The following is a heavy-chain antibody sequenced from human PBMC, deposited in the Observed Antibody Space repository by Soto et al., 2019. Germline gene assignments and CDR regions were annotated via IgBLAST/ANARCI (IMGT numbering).Heavy chain of an antibody. D-gene: IGHD4-17*01. J-gene: IGHJ4*02. CDR2: IYYSGYT. CDR1: VGSISSGDYN. Sequence: QVQLQESGPGLVKPSQTLSLTCTVSVGSISSGDYNWSWIRQPPGKGLEWIGYIYYSGYTYYNPSLKSRVTISVDTSKNQFSLKLNSVTAAYTAVYYCARSGDYVPFDYWGQGALFTVSS. V-gene: IGHV4-30-4*01. CDR3: ARSGDYVPFDY.